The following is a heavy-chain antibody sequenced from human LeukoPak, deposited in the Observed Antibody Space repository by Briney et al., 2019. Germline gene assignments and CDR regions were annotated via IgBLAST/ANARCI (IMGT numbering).Heavy chain of an antibody. V-gene: IGHV3-30*02. CDR3: AKDTIAARGPPDY. Sequence: PGRSLRLSCAASGFTFSSYGMHWVRQAPGKGLEWVAFIRYDGSNKYYADSVKGRFTISRDNSKNTLYLQMNSLRAEDTAVYYCAKDTIAARGPPDYWGQGTLVTVSS. CDR1: GFTFSSYG. CDR2: IRYDGSNK. D-gene: IGHD6-6*01. J-gene: IGHJ4*02.